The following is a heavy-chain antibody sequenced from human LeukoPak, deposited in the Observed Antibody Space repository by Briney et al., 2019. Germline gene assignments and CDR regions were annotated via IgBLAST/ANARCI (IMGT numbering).Heavy chain of an antibody. CDR3: ARDQWLDY. J-gene: IGHJ4*02. V-gene: IGHV3-48*01. CDR1: GFTFSGYI. Sequence: PGGSLRLSCAASGFTFSGYIMNWVRQAPGKGLEWVSFIGTSGNTIYYADSVKGRFTVSRDNAKNSLYLQMNSPRAEDTAVYYCARDQWLDYWGRGTLVTVSS. CDR2: IGTSGNTI. D-gene: IGHD6-19*01.